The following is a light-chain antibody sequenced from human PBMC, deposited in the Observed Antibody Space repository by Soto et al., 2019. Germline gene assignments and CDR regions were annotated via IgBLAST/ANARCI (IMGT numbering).Light chain of an antibody. CDR2: DDR. V-gene: IGLV3-21*02. J-gene: IGLJ2*01. Sequence: SYELTQPPSVSVAPGQTAMITCGGNNIGTKSVRWYHQKPGQAPVLVIFDDRDRPSGIPDRFSGSNSGNTATLTITRVEGGDEADYFCQVWHSNSVIFGGGTKLTAL. CDR1: NIGTKS. CDR3: QVWHSNSVI.